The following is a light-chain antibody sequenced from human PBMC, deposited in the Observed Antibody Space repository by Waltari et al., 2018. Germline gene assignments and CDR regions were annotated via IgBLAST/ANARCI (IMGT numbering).Light chain of an antibody. V-gene: IGLV1-40*01. CDR3: QSYDSSLRAVV. J-gene: IGLJ2*01. CDR2: GNI. CDR1: SSNIGAGFD. Sequence: QFVLTQPPSVSGAPVQSVTISCTGSSSNIGAGFDVHWYQQVPGTAPKLLIYGNIHRPLGVPGRFSGSKSDSSASLAITGLQADDEADYYCQSYDSSLRAVVFGGGTSLTVL.